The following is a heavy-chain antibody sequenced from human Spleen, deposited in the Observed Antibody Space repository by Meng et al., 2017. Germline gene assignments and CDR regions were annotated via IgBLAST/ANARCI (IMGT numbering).Heavy chain of an antibody. V-gene: IGHV4-39*01. CDR1: GDSTSNSLYF. Sequence: QLQRQESGPGLVKPSETLSLSCSVSGDSTSNSLYFWAWIRQPPGKGLEYIGNVYYSGSTYYNPYLKSRVTISLDTSKNRFYLRLNSVTAADTAVYYCARSPEYFFDYWGQGTLVTVSS. CDR2: VYYSGST. D-gene: IGHD2/OR15-2a*01. CDR3: ARSPEYFFDY. J-gene: IGHJ4*02.